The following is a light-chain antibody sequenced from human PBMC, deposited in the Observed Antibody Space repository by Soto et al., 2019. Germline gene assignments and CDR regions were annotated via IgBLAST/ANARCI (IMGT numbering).Light chain of an antibody. V-gene: IGKV3-15*01. CDR3: QQYNNCPPEWT. CDR1: QSVSSN. Sequence: EIVMPQSPATLSVSPGERATLSCRASQSVSSNLAWYQQKPGQAPRLLIYGASTRATGIPARFSGSGSGTEFTLTISSLQSEDFAVYYCQQYNNCPPEWTFGQGTKVEIK. CDR2: GAS. J-gene: IGKJ1*01.